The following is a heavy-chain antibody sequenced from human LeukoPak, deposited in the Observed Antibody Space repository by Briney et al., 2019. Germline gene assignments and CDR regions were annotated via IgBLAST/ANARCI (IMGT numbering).Heavy chain of an antibody. CDR3: AKDIAAAGGPCAY. D-gene: IGHD6-13*01. J-gene: IGHJ4*02. CDR2: IRSDGSDK. CDR1: GFTFSGYD. V-gene: IGHV3-30*02. Sequence: GGSLRLSGAASGFTFSGYDMHWVRQAPGKGLEWVALIRSDGSDKYYADSVKGRFTISRDNSKNTVFLQMNSLRAEDTAVYYCAKDIAAAGGPCAYWGRGTLDTVSS.